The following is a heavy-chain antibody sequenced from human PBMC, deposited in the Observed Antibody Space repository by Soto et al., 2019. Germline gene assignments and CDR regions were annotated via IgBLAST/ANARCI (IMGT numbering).Heavy chain of an antibody. CDR1: GFSLNTGGLG. Sequence: QITLKESGPTLVKPTQTLTLTCSVSGFSLNTGGLGVGWIRQPPGKALEWLALMYWAEDKRYSPSLRNRLSISKDTSIYLLVFTMTNMDPVDTATYYCIHSRCGGACLLSYSSHYYYGLDVWGQVTTVTVSS. V-gene: IGHV2-5*02. J-gene: IGHJ6*02. CDR3: IHSRCGGACLLSYSSHYYYGLDV. D-gene: IGHD2-21*02. CDR2: MYWAEDK.